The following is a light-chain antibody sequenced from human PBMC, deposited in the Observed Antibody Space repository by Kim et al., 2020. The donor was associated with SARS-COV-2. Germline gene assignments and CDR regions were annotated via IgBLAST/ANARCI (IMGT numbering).Light chain of an antibody. CDR1: QSVSSN. V-gene: IGKV3-15*01. Sequence: SVSPGDRATLPCRASQSVSSNVAWYHQKPGQAPRLRVSGASTRATGIPARFSGSGSGTEFTLTISSLQSEDFAVYYCHQYNNWPSTFGQGTRWISN. J-gene: IGKJ1*01. CDR2: GAS. CDR3: HQYNNWPST.